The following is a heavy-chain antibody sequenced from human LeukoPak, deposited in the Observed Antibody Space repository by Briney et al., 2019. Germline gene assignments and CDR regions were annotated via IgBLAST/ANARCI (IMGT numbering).Heavy chain of an antibody. Sequence: SETLSLTCTISGGSISSGDYYWSWIRQPPGKGLEWLGYIYYSGSTYYNPSLKSRVTISVDTSKNQFSLKLSSVTAADTAVYYCASSSTSWFDYWGQGTLVTVSS. J-gene: IGHJ4*02. CDR1: GGSISSGDYY. V-gene: IGHV4-30-4*01. CDR2: IYYSGST. CDR3: ASSSTSWFDY. D-gene: IGHD2-2*01.